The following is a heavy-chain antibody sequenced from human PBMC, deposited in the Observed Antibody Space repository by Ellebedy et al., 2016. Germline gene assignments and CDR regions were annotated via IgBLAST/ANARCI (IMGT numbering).Heavy chain of an antibody. D-gene: IGHD2-2*01. J-gene: IGHJ6*02. CDR3: ARVHCSSTSCYYGMDV. V-gene: IGHV4-61*01. CDR1: GSSVSSGSYY. CDR2: IYYSGST. Sequence: SETLSLTXTVSGSSVSSGSYYWSWIRQPPGKELEWIGYIYYSGSTNYNPSLKSRVTISVDTSKNQFSLKLSSVTAADTAVYYCARVHCSSTSCYYGMDVWGQGTTVTVSS.